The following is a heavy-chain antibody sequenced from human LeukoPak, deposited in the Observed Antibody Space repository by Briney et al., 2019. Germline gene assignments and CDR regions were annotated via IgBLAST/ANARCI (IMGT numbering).Heavy chain of an antibody. D-gene: IGHD6-6*01. CDR1: GGSISSSNW. CDR2: IYHSGST. CDR3: ARVGSSSSNWFDP. Sequence: SGTLSLTCAVSGGSISSSNWWSWVRPPPGKGLEWIGEIYHSGSTNYNPSLKSSVTISVDKSKNQFSLKLSSVTAADTAVYYCARVGSSSSNWFDPWGQGTLVTVSS. J-gene: IGHJ5*02. V-gene: IGHV4-4*02.